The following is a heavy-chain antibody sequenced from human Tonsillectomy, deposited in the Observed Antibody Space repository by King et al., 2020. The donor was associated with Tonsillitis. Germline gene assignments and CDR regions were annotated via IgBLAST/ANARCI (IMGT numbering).Heavy chain of an antibody. V-gene: IGHV1-69*12. J-gene: IGHJ5*02. CDR1: GGTFSSYA. Sequence: QLVQSGAEVKKPGSSVKVSCKASGGTFSSYAISWVRQAPGQGLEWMGGSIPIFGTSNYAQKFQGRVTITADESTSTAYMELSSLRSEDTAVYYCARDPDDYGGKGWFDPWGQGTLVTVSS. CDR3: ARDPDDYGGKGWFDP. CDR2: SIPIFGTS. D-gene: IGHD4-23*01.